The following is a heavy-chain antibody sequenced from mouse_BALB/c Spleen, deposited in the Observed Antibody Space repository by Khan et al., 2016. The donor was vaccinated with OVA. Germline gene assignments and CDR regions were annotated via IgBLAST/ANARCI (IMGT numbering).Heavy chain of an antibody. CDR1: GYSITSDYA. CDR3: ARSGDYDGDYFGY. Sequence: EVKLLESGPGLVKPSQSLSLTCTVTGYSITSDYAWNWIRQFPGNKLEWMGYISYSGSTSYNPSLKSRISITRDTSKNQFFLQLNSVTTEDTATYYCARSGDYDGDYFGYWGQGTTLTVSS. CDR2: ISYSGST. D-gene: IGHD2-4*01. J-gene: IGHJ2*01. V-gene: IGHV3-2*02.